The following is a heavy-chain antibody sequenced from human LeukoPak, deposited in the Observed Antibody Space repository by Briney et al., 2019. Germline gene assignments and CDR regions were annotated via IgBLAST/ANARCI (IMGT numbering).Heavy chain of an antibody. V-gene: IGHV1-46*01. Sequence: ASVKVSCKASGYTFTGYYMHWVRRAPGQGLEWMGIINPSGGSTSYAQKFQGRVTMTRDTSTSTVYMELSSLRSEDTAVYYCARDGPYCSSTSCHKKYNWFDPWGQGTLVTVSS. CDR1: GYTFTGYY. J-gene: IGHJ5*02. CDR2: INPSGGST. CDR3: ARDGPYCSSTSCHKKYNWFDP. D-gene: IGHD2-2*01.